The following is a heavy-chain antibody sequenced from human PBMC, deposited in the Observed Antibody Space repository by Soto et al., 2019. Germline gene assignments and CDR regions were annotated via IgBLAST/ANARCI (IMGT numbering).Heavy chain of an antibody. Sequence: PSETLSLTCTVSGGSISSGDYYWSWIRQPPGKGLEWIGYIYYSGSTYYNPSLKSRVTISVDTSKNQFSLKLSSVTAADMAVYYCARDRAVAGYALGAFDIWGQGTMVTVSS. CDR3: ARDRAVAGYALGAFDI. CDR1: GGSISSGDYY. V-gene: IGHV4-30-4*01. CDR2: IYYSGST. J-gene: IGHJ3*02. D-gene: IGHD6-19*01.